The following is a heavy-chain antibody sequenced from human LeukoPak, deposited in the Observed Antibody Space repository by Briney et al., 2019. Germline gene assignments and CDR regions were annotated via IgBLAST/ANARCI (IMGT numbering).Heavy chain of an antibody. D-gene: IGHD2-2*01. V-gene: IGHV3-64*01. CDR3: ARTGLYCSSTSCYDPLYYFDY. CDR2: ISSNGGST. Sequence: SCKASGYTFTGYYMHWVRQAPGKGLEYVSAISSNGGSTYYANSVKGRFTISRDNSKNTLYLQMGSLRAEDMAVYYCARTGLYCSSTSCYDPLYYFDYWGQGTLVTVSS. J-gene: IGHJ4*02. CDR1: GYTFTGYY.